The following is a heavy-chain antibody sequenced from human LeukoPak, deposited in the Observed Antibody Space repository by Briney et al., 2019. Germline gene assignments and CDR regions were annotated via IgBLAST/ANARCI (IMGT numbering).Heavy chain of an antibody. V-gene: IGHV1-8*03. D-gene: IGHD3-22*01. J-gene: IGHJ6*03. CDR2: MNPNSGNT. Sequence: GASVTVSCKASGYTFTSYDINWVRQATGQGLDWMGWMNPNSGNTGYAQKFQGRVTITRNTSISTAYMELSSLRSEDTAVYYCARTVGYYYDSSGYPTYYYYYYMDVWGKGTTVTVSS. CDR3: ARTVGYYYDSSGYPTYYYYYYMDV. CDR1: GYTFTSYD.